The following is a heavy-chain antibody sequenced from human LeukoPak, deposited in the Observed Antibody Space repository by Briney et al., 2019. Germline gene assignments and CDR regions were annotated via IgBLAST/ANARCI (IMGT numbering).Heavy chain of an antibody. CDR1: GFTFSTYA. CDR3: ARFHNHSWSMDY. D-gene: IGHD6-13*01. Sequence: GGSLRLSCAASGFTFSTYAMTWVRQAPGKGLEWVSGISGSDSTTYFTDSVKGRFTISRDNSKNTVYLQMNSLRAEDTAVYYCARFHNHSWSMDYWGQGTLVTVYS. V-gene: IGHV3-23*01. CDR2: ISGSDSTT. J-gene: IGHJ4*02.